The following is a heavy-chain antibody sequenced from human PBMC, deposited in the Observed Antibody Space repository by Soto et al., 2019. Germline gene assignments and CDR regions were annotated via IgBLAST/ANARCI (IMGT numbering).Heavy chain of an antibody. CDR1: GASIRSNNW. D-gene: IGHD1-26*01. CDR2: IFHGGST. V-gene: IGHV4-4*02. CDR3: ARVYSGSYSDS. Sequence: QVQLQESGPGLVKPSGALSLTCAVSGASIRSNNWWSWVRQPPGRGLEWIGEIFHGGSTYYNPSLKTRVTISVDNSKNQFSLKLSSVTAADTAVYYCARVYSGSYSDSWGQGTPVTVSS. J-gene: IGHJ4*02.